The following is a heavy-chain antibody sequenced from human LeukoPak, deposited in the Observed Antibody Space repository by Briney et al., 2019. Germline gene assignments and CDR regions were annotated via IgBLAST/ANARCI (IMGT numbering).Heavy chain of an antibody. J-gene: IGHJ6*02. V-gene: IGHV3-21*01. CDR3: ARAREYCSGRTCYHYYGMDV. CDR2: ISSSSTYI. D-gene: IGHD2-15*01. CDR1: GFTFSDYS. Sequence: PGGSLRRSCAASGFTFSDYSMKWVRQAPGKGLEWVSFISSSSTYINYADSVKGRFTISRDNANNSLYLQMNSLRAEDTAVYYCARAREYCSGRTCYHYYGMDVWGQGTTVTVSS.